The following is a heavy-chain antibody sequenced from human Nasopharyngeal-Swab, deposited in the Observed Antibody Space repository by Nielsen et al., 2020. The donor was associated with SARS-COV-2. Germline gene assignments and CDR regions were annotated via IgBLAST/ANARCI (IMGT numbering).Heavy chain of an antibody. V-gene: IGHV3-74*01. D-gene: IGHD6-13*01. CDR2: INTDGSTT. CDR3: AGVYYASSSTGDLDY. J-gene: IGHJ4*02. Sequence: GESLKISCAASGFTFSGYWMHWVRQTPGKGLVWVSRINTDGSTTDYADSVEGRFTISRDNAKNTLFLQMNSLRAEDTAVYYCAGVYYASSSTGDLDYWGQGTLVTVSS. CDR1: GFTFSGYW.